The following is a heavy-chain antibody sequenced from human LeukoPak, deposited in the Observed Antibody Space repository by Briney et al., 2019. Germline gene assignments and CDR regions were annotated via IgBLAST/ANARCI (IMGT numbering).Heavy chain of an antibody. CDR1: GYTFTSYG. D-gene: IGHD2-2*01. CDR2: ISAYNGNT. J-gene: IGHJ4*02. V-gene: IGHV1-18*01. CDR3: ARVGCSSTSCPFDY. Sequence: GASVKVSCKASGYTFTSYGISRVRQAPGQGLEWMGWISAYNGNTNYAQKLQGRVTMTTDTSTSTAYMELRSLRSDDTAVYYCARVGCSSTSCPFDYWGQGTLVTVSS.